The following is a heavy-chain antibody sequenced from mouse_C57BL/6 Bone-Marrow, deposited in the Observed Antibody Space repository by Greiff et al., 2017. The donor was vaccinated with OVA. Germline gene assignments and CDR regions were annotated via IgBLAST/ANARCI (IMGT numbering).Heavy chain of an antibody. CDR1: GYTFTSYW. CDR2: IDPNSGGT. CDR3: ARNEGYSNYGWWYFDV. J-gene: IGHJ1*03. Sequence: QVQLQQPGAELVKPGASVKLSCKASGYTFTSYWMHWVKQRPGRGLEWIGRIDPNSGGTTYNEKFKGKATLTADKPSSTAYMQLRSLTSEDSAVDYCARNEGYSNYGWWYFDVWGTGTTVTVSS. V-gene: IGHV1-72*01. D-gene: IGHD2-5*01.